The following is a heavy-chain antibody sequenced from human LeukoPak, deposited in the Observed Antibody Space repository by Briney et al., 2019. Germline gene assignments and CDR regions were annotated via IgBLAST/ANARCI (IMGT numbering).Heavy chain of an antibody. CDR2: IYYTGST. V-gene: IGHV4-61*05. D-gene: IGHD5-12*01. J-gene: IGHJ4*02. CDR1: GDSISSSSYY. CDR3: ASHGSSGHDPLT. Sequence: PSETLPLTCTVSGDSISSSSYYWSWIRRPPGKGLEWIGYIYYTGSTSYNPSLKSRVTISLDTSKSQFSLRLTSVTAADTAVYYCASHGSSGHDPLTWGQGTLVTVSS.